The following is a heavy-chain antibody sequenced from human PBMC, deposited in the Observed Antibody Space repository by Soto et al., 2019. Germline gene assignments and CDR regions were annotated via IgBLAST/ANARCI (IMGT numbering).Heavy chain of an antibody. D-gene: IGHD5-12*01. V-gene: IGHV1-69*13. J-gene: IGHJ6*02. Sequence: SVKVSCKASGYTFTSYAISWVRQAPGQGLEWMGGIIPIFGTANYAQKFQGRVTITADESTSTAYMELSSLRSEDTAVYYCAREGSGYSGYDPYYYYGMDVWGQGTTVTVS. CDR1: GYTFTSYA. CDR3: AREGSGYSGYDPYYYYGMDV. CDR2: IIPIFGTA.